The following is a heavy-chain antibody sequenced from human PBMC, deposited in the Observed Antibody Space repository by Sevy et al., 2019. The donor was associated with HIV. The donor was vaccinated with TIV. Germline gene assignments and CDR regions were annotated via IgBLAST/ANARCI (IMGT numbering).Heavy chain of an antibody. Sequence: GGSLRLSCAASGFTFSTYSMNWVRQAPGKGLEWVSFISSSSSYIYYADSVKGRFTISRDNAKNSLYLQMNSLTAEDTAVYYCVRASMEYSSSLEYFQHWGQGTLVTVSS. CDR2: ISSSSSYI. V-gene: IGHV3-21*01. CDR3: VRASMEYSSSLEYFQH. CDR1: GFTFSTYS. D-gene: IGHD6-6*01. J-gene: IGHJ1*01.